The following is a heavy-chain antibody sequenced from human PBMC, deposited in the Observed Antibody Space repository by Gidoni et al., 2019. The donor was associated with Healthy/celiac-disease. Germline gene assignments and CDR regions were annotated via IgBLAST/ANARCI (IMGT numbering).Heavy chain of an antibody. CDR2: IWYDVSNK. Sequence: QVQLVESGGGVVQPGRSLRLYCAASGFNFSSYGMHWVRQAPGTGLEWVAVIWYDVSNKYYADSVKGLFTISRDNSKNTLYLQMNSLRAEDTAVYYCAREEITTVTTDYGMDVWGQGTTVTVSS. V-gene: IGHV3-33*01. CDR1: GFNFSSYG. D-gene: IGHD4-17*01. J-gene: IGHJ6*02. CDR3: AREEITTVTTDYGMDV.